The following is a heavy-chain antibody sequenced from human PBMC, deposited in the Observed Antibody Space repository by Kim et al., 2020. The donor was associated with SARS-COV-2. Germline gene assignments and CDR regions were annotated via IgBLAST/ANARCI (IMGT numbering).Heavy chain of an antibody. V-gene: IGHV3-21*01. Sequence: DSLKGRFTISRDNAQHSLYLQMNSLRAEDTAVYYCARRRGAADATVGYFDVWGRGALVTVSS. CDR3: ARRRGAADATVGYFDV. J-gene: IGHJ2*01. D-gene: IGHD6-13*01.